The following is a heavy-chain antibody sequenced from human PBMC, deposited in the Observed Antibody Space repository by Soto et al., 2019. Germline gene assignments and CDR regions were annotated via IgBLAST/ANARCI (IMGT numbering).Heavy chain of an antibody. CDR1: GFTFSSYA. CDR2: ISGSGGST. Sequence: PRASLRLSCAASGFTFSSYAMSWVRQAPGKGLELVSAISGSGGSTYYADSVKGRLTISRDNSKNTLYLRMNSLRAEDTAVYYCAKDDSSGPNVPSPYYCYGMDVWGQGTTVNVSS. D-gene: IGHD3-22*01. V-gene: IGHV3-23*01. J-gene: IGHJ6*02. CDR3: AKDDSSGPNVPSPYYCYGMDV.